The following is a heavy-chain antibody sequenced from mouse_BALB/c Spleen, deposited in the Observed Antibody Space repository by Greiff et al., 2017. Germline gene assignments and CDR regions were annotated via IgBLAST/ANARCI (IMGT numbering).Heavy chain of an antibody. D-gene: IGHD1-2*01. Sequence: EVKVVESGGGLVQPGGSRKLSCAASGFTFSSFGMHWVRQAPEKGLEWVAYISSGSSTIYYADTVKGRFTISRDNPKNTLFLQMTSLRSEDTAMYYCAREGTTATEFDYWGQGTTLTVSS. CDR3: AREGTTATEFDY. CDR2: ISSGSSTI. J-gene: IGHJ2*01. CDR1: GFTFSSFG. V-gene: IGHV5-17*02.